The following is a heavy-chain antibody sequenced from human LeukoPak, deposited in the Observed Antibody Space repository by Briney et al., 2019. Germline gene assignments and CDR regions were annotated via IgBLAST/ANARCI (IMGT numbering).Heavy chain of an antibody. Sequence: GGSLRLSCAASGFTFSSYSMNWVRQAPGKGLEWVSYISSSSSTIYYADSVKGRFTISRDNAKNSLYLQMNSLRAEDTAVYCCARSPPTYYYDSSGYPRHEYYFDYWGQGTLVTVSS. J-gene: IGHJ4*02. CDR1: GFTFSSYS. V-gene: IGHV3-48*01. CDR2: ISSSSSTI. D-gene: IGHD3-22*01. CDR3: ARSPPTYYYDSSGYPRHEYYFDY.